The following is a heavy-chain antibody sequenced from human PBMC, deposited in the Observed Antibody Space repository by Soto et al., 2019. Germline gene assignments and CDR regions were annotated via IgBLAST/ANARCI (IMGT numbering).Heavy chain of an antibody. CDR1: GFTFSSYS. CDR3: ARLKYYDSSGYYCY. D-gene: IGHD3-22*01. J-gene: IGHJ4*02. Sequence: EVQLVESGGGLVKPGGSLRLSCAASGFTFSSYSMNWVRQAPGKGLEWVSSISSSSSYIYYSYSVKGRFTISRDNAKNSLYLQMNSLRAEDTAVYYCARLKYYDSSGYYCYWGQGTLVTVSS. V-gene: IGHV3-21*01. CDR2: ISSSSSYI.